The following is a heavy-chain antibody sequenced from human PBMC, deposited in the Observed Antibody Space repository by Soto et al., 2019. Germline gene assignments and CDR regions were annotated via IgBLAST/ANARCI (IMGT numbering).Heavy chain of an antibody. J-gene: IGHJ4*01. D-gene: IGHD6-19*01. CDR2: IYYSGSS. V-gene: IGHV4-39*01. CDR3: ARLRGLWLVDY. CDR1: GGSFSSSNYY. Sequence: QLQLQESGPGLVKPSETLSLTCTVSGGSFSSSNYYWGWIRQPPGKGLEWIGSIYYSGSSYYNPSLRSRVTMSVDTSKNQFSLKLTSVTAADTAVYYCARLRGLWLVDYWGQRTLVTVSS.